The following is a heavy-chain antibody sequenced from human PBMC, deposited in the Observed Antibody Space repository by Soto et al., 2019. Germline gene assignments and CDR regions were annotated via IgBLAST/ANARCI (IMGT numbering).Heavy chain of an antibody. V-gene: IGHV4-59*01. Sequence: PSETLSLTCTVSGGSISSYYWSWIRQPPGKGLEWIGNIYYNGNTKYSPSLKSRVTMSVDTSKNHFSLKLISVTTADTAVYFCAREGNLGRWIQPLDSWGQGTLVTVS. D-gene: IGHD2-2*03. CDR1: GGSISSYY. J-gene: IGHJ4*02. CDR2: IYYNGNT. CDR3: AREGNLGRWIQPLDS.